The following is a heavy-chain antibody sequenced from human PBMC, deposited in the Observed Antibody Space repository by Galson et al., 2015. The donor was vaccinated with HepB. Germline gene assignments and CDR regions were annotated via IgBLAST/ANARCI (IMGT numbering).Heavy chain of an antibody. D-gene: IGHD3-10*01. CDR2: IIPILGRE. Sequence: SVKVSCKASGGTLSSYAISWVRQAPGQGLEWMGRIIPILGRENYAQQFQGRVTITADKSTSTAYMELSSLRSEDTAVYYCARDVWFGEKAGVMDVWGQGTTVTVSS. CDR1: GGTLSSYA. V-gene: IGHV1-69*04. CDR3: ARDVWFGEKAGVMDV. J-gene: IGHJ6*02.